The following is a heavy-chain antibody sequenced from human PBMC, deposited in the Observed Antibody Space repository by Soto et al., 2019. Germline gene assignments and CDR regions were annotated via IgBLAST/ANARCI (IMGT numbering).Heavy chain of an antibody. D-gene: IGHD6-6*01. CDR1: GFTFSSYG. V-gene: IGHV3-30*18. CDR3: AKDKGRDFEYPDV. Sequence: QVQLVESGGGVVQPGRSLRLSCAASGFTFSSYGMHWVRQAPGKGLEWVAVISYDGSNKYYADSVKGRFTISRDNSKNTLYLQMNSLRAEDTAVYYCAKDKGRDFEYPDVWDQGTTVTVSS. CDR2: ISYDGSNK. J-gene: IGHJ6*02.